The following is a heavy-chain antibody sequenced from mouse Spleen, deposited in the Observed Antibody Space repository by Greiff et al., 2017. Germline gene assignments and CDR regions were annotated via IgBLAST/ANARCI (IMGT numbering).Heavy chain of an antibody. D-gene: IGHD2-5*01. V-gene: IGHV1-62-2*01. Sequence: QVQLKESGAELVKPGASVKLSCKASGYTFTEYTIHWVKQRSGQGLEWIGWFYPGSGSIKYNEKFKDKATLTADKSSSTVYMELSRLTSEDSAVYFCARHEAAYSNYYWYFDVWGTGTTVTVSS. J-gene: IGHJ1*03. CDR1: GYTFTEYT. CDR3: ARHEAAYSNYYWYFDV. CDR2: FYPGSGSI.